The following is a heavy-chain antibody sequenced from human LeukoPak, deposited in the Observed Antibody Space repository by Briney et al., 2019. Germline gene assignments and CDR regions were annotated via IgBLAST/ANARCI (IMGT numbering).Heavy chain of an antibody. CDR3: ARGESFGC. V-gene: IGHV3-48*01. D-gene: IGHD3-10*01. CDR2: ISGSSSII. J-gene: IGHJ4*02. CDR1: GFTFSSYT. Sequence: GGSLRLSFAASGFTFSSYTMNWVRQAPGNGLEWVSYISGSSSIIYYADSVKGLCTISRDNAKNSLYLQMNSLRAEDTAVYYCARGESFGCWGQGTLVTVSS.